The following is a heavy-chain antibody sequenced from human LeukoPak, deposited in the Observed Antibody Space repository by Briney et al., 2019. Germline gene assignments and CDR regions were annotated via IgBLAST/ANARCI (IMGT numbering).Heavy chain of an antibody. Sequence: GGSLRLSCAASGFTFSSYAMSCVPQAPGKGLEWVSAISGSGGSTYYADSVKGRFTISRDNSKNTLYLQMNSLRAEDTAVYYCAKAGSSSWYSDYWGQGTLATVSS. CDR3: AKAGSSSWYSDY. CDR1: GFTFSSYA. V-gene: IGHV3-23*01. CDR2: ISGSGGST. J-gene: IGHJ4*02. D-gene: IGHD6-13*01.